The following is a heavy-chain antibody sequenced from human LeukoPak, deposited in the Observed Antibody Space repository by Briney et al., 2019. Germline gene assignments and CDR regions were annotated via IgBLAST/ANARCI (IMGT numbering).Heavy chain of an antibody. CDR2: ISGSSGST. Sequence: PGGSLRLSCAASGFTFSSYAMSWVRQAPGKGLEWVSAISGSSGSTYYADSEKGRFTISRDNSKNTLYLQMNSLRAEDTAVYYCAKVAGYSYVGVYYFDYWGQGTLVTVSS. V-gene: IGHV3-23*01. J-gene: IGHJ4*02. CDR1: GFTFSSYA. CDR3: AKVAGYSYVGVYYFDY. D-gene: IGHD5-18*01.